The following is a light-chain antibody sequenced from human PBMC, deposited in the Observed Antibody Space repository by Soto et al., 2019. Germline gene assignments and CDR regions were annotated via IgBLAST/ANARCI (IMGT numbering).Light chain of an antibody. Sequence: QSVLTQPPSVSGAPGQRVTISCTGSSSNIGAGYDVHWYQQLPGTAPKLLIYGNSNRPSGVPDRFSGSKSGTSASLAITGLQGEDEAVYSCQSYDSSLSGSNYVFGTGTKVTAL. V-gene: IGLV1-40*01. CDR1: SSNIGAGYD. CDR2: GNS. CDR3: QSYDSSLSGSNYV. J-gene: IGLJ1*01.